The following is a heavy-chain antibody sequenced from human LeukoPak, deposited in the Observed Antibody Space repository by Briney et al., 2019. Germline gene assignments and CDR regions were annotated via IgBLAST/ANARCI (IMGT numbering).Heavy chain of an antibody. CDR1: GFTFSSYE. CDR3: ARDGMDDYVWGSYRYDY. Sequence: PGGSLRLSCAASGFTFSSYEMNWVRQAPGKGLEWVSYISSSGSTIYYADSVKGRFTISRDNAKNSLYLQMSSLRAEDTAVYYCARDGMDDYVWGSYRYDYWGQGTLVTVSS. V-gene: IGHV3-48*03. D-gene: IGHD3-16*02. J-gene: IGHJ4*02. CDR2: ISSSGSTI.